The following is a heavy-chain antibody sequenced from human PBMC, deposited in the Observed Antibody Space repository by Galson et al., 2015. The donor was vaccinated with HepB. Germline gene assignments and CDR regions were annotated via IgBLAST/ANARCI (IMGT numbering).Heavy chain of an antibody. D-gene: IGHD3-22*01. CDR3: ARGGVAYYYDSSGNSDAFDI. CDR1: GYTFTSYY. J-gene: IGHJ3*02. Sequence: SVKVSCKASGYTFTSYYMHWVRQAPGQGLEWMGIINPSGGSTSYAQKFQGRVTMTRDTSTSTVYMELSSLRSEDTAVYYCARGGVAYYYDSSGNSDAFDIWGQGTMVTVSS. V-gene: IGHV1-46*01. CDR2: INPSGGST.